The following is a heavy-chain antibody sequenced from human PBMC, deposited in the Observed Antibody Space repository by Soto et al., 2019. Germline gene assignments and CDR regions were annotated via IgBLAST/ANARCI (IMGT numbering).Heavy chain of an antibody. CDR2: INHSGST. Sequence: GSLRLSCAVYGGSFSGYYWSWIRQPPGKGLEWIGEINHSGSTNYNPSLKSRVTISVDTSKNQFSLKLSSVTAADTAVYYCARGPGSTGDRSGYFDYWGQGTLVTVSS. D-gene: IGHD7-27*01. V-gene: IGHV4-34*01. CDR3: ARGPGSTGDRSGYFDY. CDR1: GGSFSGYY. J-gene: IGHJ4*02.